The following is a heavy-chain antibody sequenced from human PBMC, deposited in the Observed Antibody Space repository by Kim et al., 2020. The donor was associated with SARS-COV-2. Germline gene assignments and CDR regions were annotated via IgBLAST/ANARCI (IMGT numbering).Heavy chain of an antibody. CDR3: ASFYRDYARYYGMDV. J-gene: IGHJ6*02. D-gene: IGHD4-17*01. V-gene: IGHV4-39*07. CDR1: GGSISSSSYY. Sequence: SETLSLTCTVSGGSISSSSYYWGWIRQPPGKGLEWIGSIYYSGSTYYNPSLKSRVTISVDTSKNQFSLKLSSVTAADTAVYYCASFYRDYARYYGMDVWGQGTTVTVSS. CDR2: IYYSGST.